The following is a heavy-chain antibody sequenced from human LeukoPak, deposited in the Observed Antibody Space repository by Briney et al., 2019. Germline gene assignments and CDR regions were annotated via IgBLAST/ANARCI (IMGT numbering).Heavy chain of an antibody. Sequence: PGGSLRLSCVASGFTFSSSEMNWVRRAPGKGLEWISYITSSSRTIWYADSVKGRFTISRDNAKNSLYLQMNGLRDDDTAVYYCARIPHPSPVGYWGQGTLVTVSS. CDR2: ITSSSRTI. V-gene: IGHV3-48*03. D-gene: IGHD4-23*01. CDR1: GFTFSSSE. CDR3: ARIPHPSPVGY. J-gene: IGHJ4*02.